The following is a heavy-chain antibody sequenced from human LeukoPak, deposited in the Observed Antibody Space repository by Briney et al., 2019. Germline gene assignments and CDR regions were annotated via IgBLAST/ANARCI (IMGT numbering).Heavy chain of an antibody. J-gene: IGHJ4*02. CDR3: ARVGRSYGSGTYLDY. CDR2: MYYSGNT. D-gene: IGHD3-10*01. V-gene: IGHV4-30-4*01. CDR1: GGSISSGDYY. Sequence: SQTLSLTCTVSGGSISSGDYYWSWIRQPPGEGLEWIGYMYYSGNTYYNPSLKSRVSMSVDTSKNQFSLKLSSVTAADTAVYYCARVGRSYGSGTYLDYWGQGTLVTVSS.